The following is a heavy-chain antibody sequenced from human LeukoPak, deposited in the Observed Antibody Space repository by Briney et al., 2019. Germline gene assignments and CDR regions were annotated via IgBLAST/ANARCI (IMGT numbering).Heavy chain of an antibody. CDR3: ATVGGKTIGGKGYY. V-gene: IGHV1-24*01. D-gene: IGHD4-23*01. CDR2: FDPEDGET. Sequence: ASVKVSCRVSGYTLTELSMHWVRQAPGKGLEWMGGFDPEDGETIYAQKFQGRVTMTEDTSTDTAYMELSSLRSEDTAVYYCATVGGKTIGGKGYYWGQGTLVTVSS. CDR1: GYTLTELS. J-gene: IGHJ4*02.